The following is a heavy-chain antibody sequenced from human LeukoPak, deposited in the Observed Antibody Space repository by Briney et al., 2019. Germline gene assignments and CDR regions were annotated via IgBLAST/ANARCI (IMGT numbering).Heavy chain of an antibody. Sequence: PGGSLRLSCAASGFTFSSYAMHWVRQAPGKGLEWVAVISYDGSNKYYADSVKGRFTISRDNSKNTLYLQMNSLRAEDMAVYYCAREDIVVVPAAPRPYYYYGMDVWGKGTTVTVSS. D-gene: IGHD2-2*01. V-gene: IGHV3-30*04. CDR1: GFTFSSYA. CDR3: AREDIVVVPAAPRPYYYYGMDV. CDR2: ISYDGSNK. J-gene: IGHJ6*04.